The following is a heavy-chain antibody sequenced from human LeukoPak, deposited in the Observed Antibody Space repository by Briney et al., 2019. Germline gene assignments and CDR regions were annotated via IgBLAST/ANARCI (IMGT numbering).Heavy chain of an antibody. Sequence: GGSLRLSCVASGFTFSNYWMHWVRQAPGKGLEWVSVIYSGGSTYYADSVKGRFTIPRDNSKNTLYLQMNSLRAEDTAVYYCAREGYSSGWFRNWGQGTLVTVSS. CDR3: AREGYSSGWFRN. J-gene: IGHJ4*02. CDR2: IYSGGST. D-gene: IGHD6-19*01. V-gene: IGHV3-53*01. CDR1: GFTFSNYW.